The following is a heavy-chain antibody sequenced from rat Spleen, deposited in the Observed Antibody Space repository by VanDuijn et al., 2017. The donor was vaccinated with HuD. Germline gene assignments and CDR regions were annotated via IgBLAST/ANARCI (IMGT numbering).Heavy chain of an antibody. Sequence: EVQLVESGGGLVQPGRSLKLSCAASGFTFSDYFMAWVRQAPTKGLEWVATISTDGSRTFYRDSVKGRFTISRDNAKSTLYLQMDSLRSEDTATYYCARHNSGYGVMDAWGQGASVTVSS. CDR1: GFTFSDYF. CDR3: ARHNSGYGVMDA. D-gene: IGHD4-3*01. CDR2: ISTDGSRT. J-gene: IGHJ4*01. V-gene: IGHV5-7*01.